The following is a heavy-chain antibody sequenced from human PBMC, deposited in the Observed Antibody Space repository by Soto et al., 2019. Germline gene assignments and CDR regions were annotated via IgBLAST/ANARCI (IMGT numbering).Heavy chain of an antibody. D-gene: IGHD2-15*01. CDR1: GGTFSSYA. CDR2: IIPIFGTA. J-gene: IGHJ4*02. Sequence: QVQLVQSGAEVKKPGSSVKVSCKASGGTFSSYAISWVRQAHGQGIEWMGGIIPIFGTANYAQKFQGRVTITADESTSTAYMELSSLRSEDTAVYYCATDCSGGSCYSGIDYWGQGTLVTVSS. V-gene: IGHV1-69*01. CDR3: ATDCSGGSCYSGIDY.